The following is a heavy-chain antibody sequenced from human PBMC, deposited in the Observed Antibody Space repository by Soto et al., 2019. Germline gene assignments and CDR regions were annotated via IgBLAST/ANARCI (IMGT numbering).Heavy chain of an antibody. CDR3: GTMVRGVIIIPFYHYGMDV. CDR1: GGTFSSYA. D-gene: IGHD3-10*01. V-gene: IGHV1-69*13. J-gene: IGHJ6*02. CDR2: IIPIFGTA. Sequence: ASVKVSCKASGGTFSSYAISWVLQAPGQGLEWMGGIIPIFGTANYAQKFQGRVTITADESTSTAYMELSSLRSEDTAVYYCGTMVRGVIIIPFYHYGMDVWGQGTTVTVSS.